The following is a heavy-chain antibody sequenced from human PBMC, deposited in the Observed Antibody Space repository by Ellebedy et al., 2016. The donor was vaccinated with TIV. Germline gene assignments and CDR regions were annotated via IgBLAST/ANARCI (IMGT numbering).Heavy chain of an antibody. CDR3: ARSGQLGGIRHPAFWDY. Sequence: GGSLRLXXAASGFTFSDYYMSWIRQAPGKGLEWVGRIKSKTDGGTTDYAAPVKGRFTISRDDSKNTLYLQMNSLRAEDTAVYYCARSGQLGGIRHPAFWDYWGQGTLVTVSS. D-gene: IGHD6-6*01. CDR1: GFTFSDYY. CDR2: IKSKTDGGTT. J-gene: IGHJ4*02. V-gene: IGHV3-15*01.